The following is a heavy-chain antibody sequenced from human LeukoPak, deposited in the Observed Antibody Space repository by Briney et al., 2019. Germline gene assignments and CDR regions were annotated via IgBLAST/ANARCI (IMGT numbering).Heavy chain of an antibody. Sequence: GGSLRLSCAASGFTFDDYGMSWVRQAPGKGLEWVSGINWSGGSTGYADSVKGRFTISRDNSKNTLYLQMNSLRAEDTAVYYCAKASAMIVVVSKHFDYWGQGTLVTVSS. D-gene: IGHD3-22*01. CDR1: GFTFDDYG. CDR2: INWSGGST. V-gene: IGHV3-20*04. CDR3: AKASAMIVVVSKHFDY. J-gene: IGHJ4*02.